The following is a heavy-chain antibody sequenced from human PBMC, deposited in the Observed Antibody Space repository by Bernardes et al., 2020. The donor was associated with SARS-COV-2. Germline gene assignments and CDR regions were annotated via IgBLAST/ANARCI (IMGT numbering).Heavy chain of an antibody. V-gene: IGHV1-24*01. J-gene: IGHJ6*02. D-gene: IGHD3-9*01. CDR1: GYTLTELS. Sequence: AYVKVCCKVSGYTLTELSMHWVRQAPGNGLEWMGGFDPEDGETIYAQKFQGRVTMTEDTSTDTAYMELSSLRSEDTAVYYCATDQRYYDILTGRTYYYGMDVWGQGTTVTVSS. CDR3: ATDQRYYDILTGRTYYYGMDV. CDR2: FDPEDGET.